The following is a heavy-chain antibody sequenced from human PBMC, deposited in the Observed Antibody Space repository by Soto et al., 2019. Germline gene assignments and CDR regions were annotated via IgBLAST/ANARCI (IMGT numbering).Heavy chain of an antibody. J-gene: IGHJ4*02. CDR3: AKALRTILTRFEY. CDR2: LSGSGGTT. D-gene: IGHD3-9*01. V-gene: IGHV3-23*01. CDR1: GFTFSSYA. Sequence: GGSLRLSCAASGFTFSSYAMSWVRQAPGKGLEWVSGLSGSGGTTYYADSVKGRFTISRDNAKNTLYLQMNSLRAEDTGLYYCAKALRTILTRFEYWGQGTLVTVSS.